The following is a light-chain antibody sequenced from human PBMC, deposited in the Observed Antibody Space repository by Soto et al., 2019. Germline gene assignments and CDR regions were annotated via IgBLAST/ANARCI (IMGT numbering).Light chain of an antibody. J-gene: IGKJ2*01. CDR1: QSVNSN. CDR3: QQYNNWPPRFT. V-gene: IGKV3-15*01. Sequence: EIVMTQSPGTLSVSPGERATLSCRASQSVNSNLVWYQQKPGQAPRLLIYGASIRATDIPARCSGSGSGTEFTLTISSLQSEDFAVYYCQQYNNWPPRFTFGQGTKLEIK. CDR2: GAS.